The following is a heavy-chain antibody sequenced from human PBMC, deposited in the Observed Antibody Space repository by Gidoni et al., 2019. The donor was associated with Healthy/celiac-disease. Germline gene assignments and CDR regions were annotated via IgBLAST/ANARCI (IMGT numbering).Heavy chain of an antibody. CDR2: IYPGNSDT. J-gene: IGHJ4*02. CDR3: ARPIQCGGDCYLIDY. V-gene: IGHV5-51*01. Sequence: VQSVQSGAEVKKPGESLKISCKGSGYSFTSYWIGWVRQMPGKGLEWMRIIYPGNSDTRYSPSFQGQVTISADKSISTAYLQWSSLKASDTAMYYCARPIQCGGDCYLIDYWGQGTLVTVSS. CDR1: GYSFTSYW. D-gene: IGHD2-21*02.